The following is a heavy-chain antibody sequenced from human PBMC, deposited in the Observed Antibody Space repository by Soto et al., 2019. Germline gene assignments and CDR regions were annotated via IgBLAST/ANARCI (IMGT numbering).Heavy chain of an antibody. V-gene: IGHV3-23*01. D-gene: IGHD5-18*01. CDR1: GFTFSSFA. CDR2: ISGSGDGT. J-gene: IGHJ4*02. Sequence: EVQLLESGGGLVQPGGSLRLSCAASGFTFSSFALSWVRQAPGKGLEWVSAISGSGDGTDYADSVKGRFTISRDNSKNKLYLQMNSLRDEDTDVYYCAGPGYISQDYWGQGALVTVSS. CDR3: AGPGYISQDY.